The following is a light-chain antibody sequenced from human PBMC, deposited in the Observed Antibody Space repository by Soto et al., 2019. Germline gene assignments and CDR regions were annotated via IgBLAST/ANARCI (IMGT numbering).Light chain of an antibody. CDR2: SAS. Sequence: DIQITHSPSSLSASIGDRVTITCRGSRGINTYVNWYQQKPGKAPKLLIFSASTLQSGVPSRFSGGGSGTDFTFTISSLLPEDFATYYCQQTYTTPRTFGQGTKVDIK. V-gene: IGKV1-39*01. J-gene: IGKJ1*01. CDR1: RGINTY. CDR3: QQTYTTPRT.